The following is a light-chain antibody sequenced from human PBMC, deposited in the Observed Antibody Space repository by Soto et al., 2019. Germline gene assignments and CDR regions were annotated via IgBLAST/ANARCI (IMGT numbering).Light chain of an antibody. J-gene: IGKJ1*01. CDR1: QSVSTN. CDR3: QQYNNWPPLT. V-gene: IGKV3-15*01. CDR2: GAS. Sequence: EIVMTQSPATLSVSPGERATLSCRASQSVSTNLAWYQQKPGQAPRLLFYGASTRATGIPARFTGSGSGTEFTLTFSSLQSEDFAVYYCQQYNNWPPLTFGQGTKVEIK.